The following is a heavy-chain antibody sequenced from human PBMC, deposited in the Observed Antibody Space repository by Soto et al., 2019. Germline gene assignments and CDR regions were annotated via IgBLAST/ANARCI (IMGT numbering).Heavy chain of an antibody. CDR1: GFTLRIYP. Sequence: GGSLRHSAVSSGFTLRIYPLTCVRQAPGKGMEWVSVIRVSGANTYYADSVKDRFTISRDNSKNTLYLQMNSLRAEDTAIYYCGKTYYAMDVWGQGTTVTVSS. V-gene: IGHV3-23*01. J-gene: IGHJ6*02. CDR2: IRVSGANT. CDR3: GKTYYAMDV.